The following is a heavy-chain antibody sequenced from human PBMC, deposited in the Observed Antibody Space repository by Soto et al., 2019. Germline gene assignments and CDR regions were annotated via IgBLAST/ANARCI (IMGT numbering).Heavy chain of an antibody. J-gene: IGHJ6*03. Sequence: EVQLVESGGGLVKPGGSLRLSCAASGFTFSSYSMNWVRQAPGKGLEWVSSISSSSSYIYYADSVKGRFTISRDNAKNSLYLQMNSLRAEDTAVYYCARVPEPGYYYYYMDVWGTGITVTVSS. CDR2: ISSSSSYI. CDR1: GFTFSSYS. V-gene: IGHV3-21*01. CDR3: ARVPEPGYYYYYMDV.